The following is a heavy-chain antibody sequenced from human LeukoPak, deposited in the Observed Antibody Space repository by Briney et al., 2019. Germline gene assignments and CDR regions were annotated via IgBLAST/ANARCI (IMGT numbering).Heavy chain of an antibody. Sequence: ASVKVSRKASGGTFSSYAINWVRQATGQGLEWMGWMNPNSGNTGYAQKFQGRVTITRNTSISTAYMELSSLRSEDTAVYYCARGPIITIFGVVTPNWFDPWGQGTLVTVSS. CDR1: GGTFSSYA. J-gene: IGHJ5*02. V-gene: IGHV1-8*03. CDR2: MNPNSGNT. CDR3: ARGPIITIFGVVTPNWFDP. D-gene: IGHD3-3*01.